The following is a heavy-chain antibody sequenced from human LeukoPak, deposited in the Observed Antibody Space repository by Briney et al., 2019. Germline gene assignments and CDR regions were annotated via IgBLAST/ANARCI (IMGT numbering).Heavy chain of an antibody. CDR2: INAGNGNT. Sequence: GASVKVSCKAPGYTFTSYAMHWVRQAPGQRLEWMGWINAGNGNTKYSQEFQGRVTITRDTSASTAYMELSSLRSEDMAVYYCARGANYDYVWGSYRYSTLFDYWGQGTLVTVSS. CDR3: ARGANYDYVWGSYRYSTLFDY. D-gene: IGHD3-16*02. CDR1: GYTFTSYA. J-gene: IGHJ4*02. V-gene: IGHV1-3*03.